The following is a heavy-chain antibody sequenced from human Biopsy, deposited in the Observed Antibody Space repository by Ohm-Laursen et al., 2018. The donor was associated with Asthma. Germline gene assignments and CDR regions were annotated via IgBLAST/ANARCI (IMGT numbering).Heavy chain of an antibody. Sequence: SLRLSCSASGFTFDDYGIHWVRQAPGKGLEWVAVISYDGSDKYYADSVKGRFTISRDNSKNTLYLQMNSLRAEDTAVYYCAKGHGDYVFPYFQHWGQGTLVTVSS. V-gene: IGHV3-30*18. CDR3: AKGHGDYVFPYFQH. D-gene: IGHD4-17*01. J-gene: IGHJ1*01. CDR2: ISYDGSDK. CDR1: GFTFDDYG.